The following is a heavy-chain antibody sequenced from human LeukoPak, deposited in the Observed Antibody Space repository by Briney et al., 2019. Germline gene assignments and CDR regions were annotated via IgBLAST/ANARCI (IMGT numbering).Heavy chain of an antibody. CDR3: AREAVLLGWFDP. Sequence: GASVKVSCKASGYTFTSYDINWVRQATGQGLEWMGWMNPNSGNTGYAQKFQGRVTMTRNTSISTAYMELSSLRSEDTAVYYCAREAVLLGWFDPWGQGTLVTVSS. CDR1: GYTFTSYD. CDR2: MNPNSGNT. J-gene: IGHJ5*02. V-gene: IGHV1-8*01. D-gene: IGHD2-21*01.